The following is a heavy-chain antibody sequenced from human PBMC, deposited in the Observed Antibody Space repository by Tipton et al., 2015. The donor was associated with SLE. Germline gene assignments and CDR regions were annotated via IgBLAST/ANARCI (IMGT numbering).Heavy chain of an antibody. V-gene: IGHV4-39*07. D-gene: IGHD3-3*01. CDR1: GGSTGSNRHY. Sequence: TLSLTCTVSGGSTGSNRHYWGWIRQPPGKGLEWIGSVYYSGSTYYSPSLQSRLTIAVDTSQMQFSLRVSSVTAADTAVYYCARHRRDDFWNVQWYYFDHWGQGILVTVSS. J-gene: IGHJ4*02. CDR3: ARHRRDDFWNVQWYYFDH. CDR2: VYYSGST.